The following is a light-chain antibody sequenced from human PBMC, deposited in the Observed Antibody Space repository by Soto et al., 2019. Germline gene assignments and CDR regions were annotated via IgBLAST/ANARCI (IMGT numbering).Light chain of an antibody. CDR3: QKYNSAPLT. J-gene: IGKJ4*02. V-gene: IGKV1-27*01. CDR1: QAMCVS. Sequence: DILMTQSPSSLSSSLGDRVTITCRANQAMCVSLAWFQQQPGQVPKLLIYAAFALQSGVPSRFSGSGSGTDFTLTISSLQPEDIATYYCQKYNSAPLTFGGGTKVEIK. CDR2: AAF.